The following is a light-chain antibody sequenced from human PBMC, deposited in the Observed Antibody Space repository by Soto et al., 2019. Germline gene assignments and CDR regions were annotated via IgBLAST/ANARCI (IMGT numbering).Light chain of an antibody. CDR2: DAS. V-gene: IGKV1-5*01. Sequence: DIQMTQSPSTLSASVGDRVTITCRASQSISSWLAWYQQKPGKAPKLLIYDASSLESGVASRCSASGTGTEFTLPTSSLQPDEVETDYCQQYNTFGRGTKVEIK. CDR1: QSISSW. CDR3: QQYNT. J-gene: IGKJ1*01.